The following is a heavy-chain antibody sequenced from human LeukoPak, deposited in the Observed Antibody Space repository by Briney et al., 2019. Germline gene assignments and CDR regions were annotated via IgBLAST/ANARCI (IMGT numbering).Heavy chain of an antibody. J-gene: IGHJ4*02. D-gene: IGHD6-13*01. CDR2: INPNSGGT. CDR1: GYTFTGYY. Sequence: ASVKVSCKASGYTFTGYYMHWVRQAPGQGLEWMGWINPNSGGTNYAQKFQGRVTMTRDTSISTAYMELSSLRSEDTAVYYCARVAGEPAASFDYWGQGTLVTVSS. CDR3: ARVAGEPAASFDY. V-gene: IGHV1-2*02.